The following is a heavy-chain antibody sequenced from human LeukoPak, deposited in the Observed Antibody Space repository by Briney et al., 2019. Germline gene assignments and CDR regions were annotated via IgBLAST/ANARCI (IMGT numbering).Heavy chain of an antibody. D-gene: IGHD2-15*01. CDR1: GFTFGDHA. V-gene: IGHV3-49*04. CDR3: TRCSGGTCSYNF. CDR2: IRKKANGGTT. J-gene: IGHJ4*02. Sequence: GGSLRLSCTASGFTFGDHALSWVRQAPGKGLEWVGFIRKKANGGTTAYAASVEGRFTISRDDSESIAYLQMNGLKTEDTAVYYCTRCSGGTCSYNFWGQGTLVTVSS.